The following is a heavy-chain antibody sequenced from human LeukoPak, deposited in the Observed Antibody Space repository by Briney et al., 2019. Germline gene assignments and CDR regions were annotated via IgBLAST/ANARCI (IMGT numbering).Heavy chain of an antibody. J-gene: IGHJ4*02. CDR3: ARVGATADFDY. CDR2: IYYSGSS. D-gene: IGHD1-26*01. Sequence: SETLSLTCTVSGGSISSSSYYWGWVRQPPGKELEWIGSIYYSGSSHYNPSLKSRVSMSRDTAKNQFSLNLSSVTAADTAVYYCARVGATADFDYWGQGTLVTVSS. V-gene: IGHV4-39*07. CDR1: GGSISSSSYY.